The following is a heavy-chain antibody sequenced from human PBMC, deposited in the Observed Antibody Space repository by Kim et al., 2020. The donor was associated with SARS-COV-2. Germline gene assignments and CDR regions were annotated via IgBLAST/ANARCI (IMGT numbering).Heavy chain of an antibody. D-gene: IGHD3-10*01. CDR1: GFTFDDYA. CDR2: ISGDGGST. J-gene: IGHJ5*02. V-gene: IGHV3-43*02. CDR3: AKDISDITVVQGLNWFDP. Sequence: GGSLRLSCAASGFTFDDYAMHWVRQAPGKGLEWVSLISGDGGSTYYADSVKGRFTISRDNSKNSLYLQMNSLRTEDTALYYCAKDISDITVVQGLNWFDPWGQGTLVTVSS.